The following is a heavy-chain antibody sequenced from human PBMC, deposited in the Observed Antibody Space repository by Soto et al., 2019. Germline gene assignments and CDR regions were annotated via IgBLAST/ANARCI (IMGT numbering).Heavy chain of an antibody. CDR3: ARGVSAYRFDY. CDR2: IYYSGST. V-gene: IGHV4-61*01. J-gene: IGHJ4*02. Sequence: SETLSLTCTVSGGSVSSGSYYWSWIRQPPGKGLEWIGYIYYSGSTNYNPSLKSRVTISVDTSKNQFSLKLSSVTAADTAVYYCARGVSAYRFDYWGQGTLVTVSS. D-gene: IGHD2-2*01. CDR1: GGSVSSGSYY.